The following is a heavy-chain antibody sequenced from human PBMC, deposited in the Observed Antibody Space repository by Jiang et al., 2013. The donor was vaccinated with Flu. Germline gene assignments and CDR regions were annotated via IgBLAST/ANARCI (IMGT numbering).Heavy chain of an antibody. CDR3: AREYCTGGGCQSVGY. D-gene: IGHD2-8*02. V-gene: IGHV4-38-2*02. CDR1: GYSISSGYY. CDR2: IYHSGST. Sequence: GSGLVKPSETLSLTCAVSGYSISSGYYWGWIRQPPGKGLEWIGTIYHSGSTYYNPSLKSRVTISVDTSKNQFSLKLSSVTAADTAVYYCAREYCTGGGCQSVGYWGQGTLVTVSS. J-gene: IGHJ4*02.